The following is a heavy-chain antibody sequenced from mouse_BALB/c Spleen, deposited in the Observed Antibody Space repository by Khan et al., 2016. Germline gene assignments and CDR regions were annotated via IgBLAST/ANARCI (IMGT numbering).Heavy chain of an antibody. Sequence: QIQLVQSGPELKKPGKTVKISCKASGYTFTNYGMNWVKQAPGKGLKWMGWINTYSGELTYADDFKGRFAFSLETSANTAYLQINNLKNEDTATYFCARYRYYYGSSRYFDVWGAGTTVTVSS. CDR2: INTYSGEL. D-gene: IGHD1-1*01. CDR1: GYTFTNYG. J-gene: IGHJ1*01. CDR3: ARYRYYYGSSRYFDV. V-gene: IGHV9-3-1*01.